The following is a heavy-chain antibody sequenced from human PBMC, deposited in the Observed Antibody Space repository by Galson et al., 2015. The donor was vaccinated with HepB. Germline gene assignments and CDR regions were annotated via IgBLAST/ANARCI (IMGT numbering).Heavy chain of an antibody. CDR1: GYSFTSYW. CDR2: RYPCGSDT. V-gene: IGHV5-51*01. D-gene: IGHD2-15*01. CDR3: ARHIVLGYCSGGSCYSNYYGMDV. J-gene: IGHJ6*02. Sequence: QSGAEVMKPGESLMMSWTGSGYSFTSYWVGWGRQMPVRGLEWMGIRYPCGSDTRYSPSFQGQVTISADKSLSTAYLQWSSLKDEDTAMYYCARHIVLGYCSGGSCYSNYYGMDVRGQGTTVTVSS.